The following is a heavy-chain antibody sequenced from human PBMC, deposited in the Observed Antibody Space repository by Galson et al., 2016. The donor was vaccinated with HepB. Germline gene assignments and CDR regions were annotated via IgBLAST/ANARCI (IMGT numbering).Heavy chain of an antibody. Sequence: SLRLSCAASGFSFNFYWMHWVRQAPGKGLVWVSRITSDGRSTNYADSVQGRFTISRDNAQTTVYLQMHSLTAEKTAVYYCVRANPYGDYLDYWVQGTLVTVSS. CDR1: GFSFNFYW. D-gene: IGHD4-17*01. CDR3: VRANPYGDYLDY. J-gene: IGHJ4*02. CDR2: ITSDGRST. V-gene: IGHV3-74*01.